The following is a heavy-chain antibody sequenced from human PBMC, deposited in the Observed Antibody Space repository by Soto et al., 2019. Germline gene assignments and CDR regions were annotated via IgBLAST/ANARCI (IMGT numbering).Heavy chain of an antibody. CDR2: IYPGDSDT. D-gene: IGHD5-18*01. CDR1: GYSFTSYW. Sequence: GESLKISCKGSGYSFTSYWIGWVRQMPGKGLEWMGIIYPGDSDTRYSPSFQGQVTISADKSISTAYLQWSSLKASDTAMYYCASRIYSYGYLDDEYYFDYWGQGTLVTVSS. V-gene: IGHV5-51*01. J-gene: IGHJ4*02. CDR3: ASRIYSYGYLDDEYYFDY.